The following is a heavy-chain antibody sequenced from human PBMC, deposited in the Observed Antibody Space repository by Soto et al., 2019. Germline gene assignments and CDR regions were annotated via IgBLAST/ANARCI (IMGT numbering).Heavy chain of an antibody. D-gene: IGHD3-10*01. CDR2: IYYSGST. CDR3: TLYYEGSGRVPRLDY. CDR1: GGSISSSSYS. Sequence: PCETLSLTFTVSGGSISSSSYSWGGILQPPGKGLEWIGSIYYSGSTYYNPSLKSRVNISVDTSKNQFSLKLSYVNAADTDVYYCTLYYEGSGRVPRLDYWGQGTLVTV. J-gene: IGHJ4*02. V-gene: IGHV4-39*01.